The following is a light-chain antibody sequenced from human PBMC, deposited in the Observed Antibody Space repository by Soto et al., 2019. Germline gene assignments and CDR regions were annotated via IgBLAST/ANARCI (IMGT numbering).Light chain of an antibody. V-gene: IGLV2-8*01. Sequence: QSARTQPPSASGSPGQSVTISCTGTSSDVGGYNYVTWYQQHPGKAPKVMIYEVSKRPSGVPDRFSGSKSGNTASLTVSGLQAEDEADYYCSSYAGSNNLVFGGGTKVTVL. J-gene: IGLJ2*01. CDR1: SSDVGGYNY. CDR2: EVS. CDR3: SSYAGSNNLV.